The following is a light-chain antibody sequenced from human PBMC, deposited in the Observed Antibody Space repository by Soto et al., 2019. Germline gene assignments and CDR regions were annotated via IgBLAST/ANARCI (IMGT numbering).Light chain of an antibody. CDR3: QHYGRSPIT. J-gene: IGKJ5*01. V-gene: IGKV3-20*01. CDR2: GAS. Sequence: EIVLTQSPGTLSLSQGERAPPSARPSKRVNSRLAWYQHKPGQAPRLLISGASSRATGIPDRFSGSGSATDFTLTISRLEPEDFALYYCQHYGRSPITFGQGTRLEIK. CDR1: KRVNSR.